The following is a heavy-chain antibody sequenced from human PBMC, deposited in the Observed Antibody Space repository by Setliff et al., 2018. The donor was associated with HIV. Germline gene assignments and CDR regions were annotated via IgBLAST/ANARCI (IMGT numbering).Heavy chain of an antibody. V-gene: IGHV3-23*01. CDR1: GFTFYTHT. J-gene: IGHJ3*02. CDR3: AKGPYRQWRGTDSFDI. D-gene: IGHD6-19*01. Sequence: GSLRLSCAASGFTFYTHTMTWVRQAPGKGLEWVSGIIGSGLTTYYADSVKGRFTISRDNSKNTLYLQMNSLRGEDTAVYYCAKGPYRQWRGTDSFDIWGQGTTVTVSS. CDR2: IIGSGLTT.